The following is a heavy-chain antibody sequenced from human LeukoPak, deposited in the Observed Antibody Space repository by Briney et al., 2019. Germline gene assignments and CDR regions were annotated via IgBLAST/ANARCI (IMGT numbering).Heavy chain of an antibody. D-gene: IGHD3-9*01. J-gene: IGHJ4*02. CDR2: INHSGST. CDR3: ARGYLPYDILTGYYRRPYPYTTFDY. V-gene: IGHV4-34*01. Sequence: PSETLSLTCAVYGGSFSGYYWSWIRQPPGKGLEWIGEINHSGSTNYNPSLKSRVTISVDTSKNQFSLKLSSVTAADTAVYYCARGYLPYDILTGYYRRPYPYTTFDYWGQGTLVTVSS. CDR1: GGSFSGYY.